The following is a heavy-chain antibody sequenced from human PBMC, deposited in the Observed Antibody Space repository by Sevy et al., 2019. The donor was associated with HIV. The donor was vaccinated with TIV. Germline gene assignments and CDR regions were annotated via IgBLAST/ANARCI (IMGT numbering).Heavy chain of an antibody. CDR2: INPNSGGT. J-gene: IGHJ4*02. Sequence: ASVKVSCKASGYTFTDYYIHWVRQAPGQGLEWMGWINPNSGGTNYVQKFQGRVTMTRDMSISTAYMDLSRLTSDDTAVYYCAKFVGGTDVVYWGQGTLVTVSS. D-gene: IGHD1-26*01. V-gene: IGHV1-2*02. CDR3: AKFVGGTDVVY. CDR1: GYTFTDYY.